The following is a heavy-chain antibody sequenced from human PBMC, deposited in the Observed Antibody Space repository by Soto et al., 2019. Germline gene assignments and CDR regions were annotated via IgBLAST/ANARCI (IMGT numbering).Heavy chain of an antibody. Sequence: EVQLVESGGGLVEPGGSLRLSCAASGFTLSKYWMHWVRQAPGKGLVWVSHINTDGSTTNYADSVKGRFTVSRDNAKKTLYLQMNSLRAEDTALYYCARDQVTGITLYGLDVWGQGPTVTVSS. CDR2: INTDGSTT. CDR1: GFTLSKYW. D-gene: IGHD1-20*01. V-gene: IGHV3-74*01. CDR3: ARDQVTGITLYGLDV. J-gene: IGHJ6*01.